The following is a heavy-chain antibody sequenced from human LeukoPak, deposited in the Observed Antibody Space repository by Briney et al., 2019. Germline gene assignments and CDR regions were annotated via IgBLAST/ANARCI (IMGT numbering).Heavy chain of an antibody. CDR2: IRYDGSNR. J-gene: IGHJ4*02. CDR3: AKDREKPSQFDY. CDR1: GFIFSDYY. V-gene: IGHV3-30*02. Sequence: PGGSLRLSCAASGFIFSDYYVGWVRQAPGKGLEWVAFIRYDGSNRYYVDSAKGRFTISRDNSKNTLFLQMTSLRAEDTALYYCAKDREKPSQFDYWGQGTPVIVAS. D-gene: IGHD1-26*01.